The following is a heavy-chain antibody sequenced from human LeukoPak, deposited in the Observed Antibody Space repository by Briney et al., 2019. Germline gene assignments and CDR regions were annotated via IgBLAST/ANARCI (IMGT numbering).Heavy chain of an antibody. CDR2: ISTNGGST. CDR3: ARGFRYYGSGIDY. J-gene: IGHJ4*02. D-gene: IGHD3-10*01. CDR1: GFTFSEYS. Sequence: PGGSLTLSCAASGFTFSEYSMHWVRQAPGKGLEYVSAISTNGGSTYYANPGKGRFTISRDDPKNTLDLQMGSLRPEDVAVYYCARGFRYYGSGIDYWGQGTLVTVSS. V-gene: IGHV3-64*01.